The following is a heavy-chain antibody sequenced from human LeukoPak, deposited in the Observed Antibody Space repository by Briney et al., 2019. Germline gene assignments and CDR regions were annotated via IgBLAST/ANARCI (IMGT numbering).Heavy chain of an antibody. CDR2: ISGSGGST. Sequence: GGSLRLSSAASGFTFSSYAMSWVRLAPGNGLEWVSAISGSGGSTYYADSVKGRFTISRDNSKNTLDLQINRLTAEDTAVYYCTRLRSSGWYFDYWGQGTLVTVAS. CDR3: TRLRSSGWYFDY. CDR1: GFTFSSYA. D-gene: IGHD6-19*01. V-gene: IGHV3-23*01. J-gene: IGHJ4*02.